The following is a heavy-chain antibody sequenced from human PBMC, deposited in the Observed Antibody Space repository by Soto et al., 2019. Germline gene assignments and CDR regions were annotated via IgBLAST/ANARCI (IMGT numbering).Heavy chain of an antibody. CDR1: GYSFSSYW. V-gene: IGHV5-51*01. CDR3: ARHSGKRWPPHGSYYYGVEV. J-gene: IGHJ6*01. CDR2: IYPGDSDT. D-gene: IGHD3-10*01. Sequence: GESLKISCKGSGYSFSSYWIGWVRQMPGKGLERMGIIYPGDSDTRYSPSFQGQVTISADNSTSTAYLQWSSLKASATTMYYYARHSGKRWPPHGSYYYGVEVWGQGTTVIVTS.